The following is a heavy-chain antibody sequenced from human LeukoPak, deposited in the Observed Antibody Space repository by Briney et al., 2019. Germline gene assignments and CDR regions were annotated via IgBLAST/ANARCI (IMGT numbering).Heavy chain of an antibody. CDR1: GYTFTSYG. V-gene: IGHV1-18*01. CDR3: ARGGYCSSTSCYSCDY. J-gene: IGHJ4*02. D-gene: IGHD2-2*01. Sequence: ASVKVSCKASGYTFTSYGISWVRRAPGQGLEWMGWISAYNGNTNYAQKLQGRVTMTTDTSTSTAYMELRSLRSDDTAVYYCARGGYCSSTSCYSCDYWGQGTLVTVSS. CDR2: ISAYNGNT.